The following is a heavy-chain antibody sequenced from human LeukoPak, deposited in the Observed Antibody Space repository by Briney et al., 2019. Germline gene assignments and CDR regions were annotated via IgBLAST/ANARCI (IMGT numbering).Heavy chain of an antibody. D-gene: IGHD2-2*01. J-gene: IGHJ2*01. Sequence: ASVRVSCKASGHTFTSYAMHWVRQAPGQRLEWMGWINAGNGNTKYSQKFQGRVTITRDTSASTAYMELSSLRSEDTAVYYCARGCGSTSCPWYFDLWGRGTLVTVSS. CDR3: ARGCGSTSCPWYFDL. CDR2: INAGNGNT. V-gene: IGHV1-3*01. CDR1: GHTFTSYA.